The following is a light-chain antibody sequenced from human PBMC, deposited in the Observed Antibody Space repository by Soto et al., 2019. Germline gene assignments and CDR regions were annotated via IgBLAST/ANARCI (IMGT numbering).Light chain of an antibody. CDR2: DVT. CDR3: SSHEGIYTYV. V-gene: IGLV2-11*01. Sequence: QSALTQPRSVSGSPGQSLTISCTGTSSDVGGYNYVSWYQQHPGKAPKLMIYDVTKRPSGVPDRFSGSKSGNTASLTISGLQADYYCDYSSSSHEGIYTYVFGTGT. J-gene: IGLJ1*01. CDR1: SSDVGGYNY.